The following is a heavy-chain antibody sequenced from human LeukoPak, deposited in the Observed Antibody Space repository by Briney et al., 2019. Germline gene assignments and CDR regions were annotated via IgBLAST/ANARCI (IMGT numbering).Heavy chain of an antibody. V-gene: IGHV3-49*04. D-gene: IGHD6-19*01. Sequence: GGSLRLSCTASGFTFGDYAMSWVRQAPGKGLEWVGFIRSKAYGGTTEYAASVKGRFTISRDDSKSIAYLQMNSLKTEDTAVYYCTREIAIAVAGIWVSYYYYYMDVWGKGTTVTISS. CDR2: IRSKAYGGTT. CDR3: TREIAIAVAGIWVSYYYYYMDV. CDR1: GFTFGDYA. J-gene: IGHJ6*03.